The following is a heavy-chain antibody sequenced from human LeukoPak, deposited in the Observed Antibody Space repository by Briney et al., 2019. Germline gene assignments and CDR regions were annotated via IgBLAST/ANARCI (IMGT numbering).Heavy chain of an antibody. Sequence: GGSLRLSCAASGFTFSSCAMSWVRQAPGRGLEWVSAISGSGGSTYYADSVKGRFTISRDDSKNTLYLQMNSLRAEDTAVYYCAKDRDGYSGYDPTWFDPWGQGTLVTVSS. CDR3: AKDRDGYSGYDPTWFDP. J-gene: IGHJ5*02. V-gene: IGHV3-23*01. D-gene: IGHD5-12*01. CDR1: GFTFSSCA. CDR2: ISGSGGST.